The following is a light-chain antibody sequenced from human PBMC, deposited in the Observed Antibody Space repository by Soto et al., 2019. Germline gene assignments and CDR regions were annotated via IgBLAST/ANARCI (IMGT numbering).Light chain of an antibody. V-gene: IGKV1-5*03. CDR1: QSISYW. Sequence: DIQMTQSPSTLSASVGDRVTITYRASQSISYWLAWYQQKPGKAPKLLIYKASSLESGVPSRFSGSGSGTEFTLTISSLQPDDFATYYCQQYNTFPWTFGQGTKVEVE. J-gene: IGKJ1*01. CDR3: QQYNTFPWT. CDR2: KAS.